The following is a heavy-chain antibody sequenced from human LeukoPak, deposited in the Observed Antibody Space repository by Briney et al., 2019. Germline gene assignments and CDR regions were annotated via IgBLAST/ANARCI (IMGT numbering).Heavy chain of an antibody. CDR1: GFTFTSYA. D-gene: IGHD1-26*01. CDR2: ISGSGDST. Sequence: PGGSLRLSCAASGFTFTSYAMSWVRQAPGKGLEWVSAISGSGDSTYYADSVKGRFTISSDNSKNTLYLQMNSLRAEDTAVYYCAKRGAEVGATVAPGDYWGQGTLVTVSS. J-gene: IGHJ4*02. CDR3: AKRGAEVGATVAPGDY. V-gene: IGHV3-23*01.